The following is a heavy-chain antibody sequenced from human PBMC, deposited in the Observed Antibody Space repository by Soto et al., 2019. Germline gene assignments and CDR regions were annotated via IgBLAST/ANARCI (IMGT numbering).Heavy chain of an antibody. CDR1: GGSISSSSYY. V-gene: IGHV4-39*02. CDR2: IYYSGST. D-gene: IGHD6-19*01. CDR3: ARDGYSSGWYKDDY. Sequence: SETLSLTCTVSGGSISSSSYYWGWIRQPPGKGLEWIGSIYYSGSTYYNPSLKSRVTISVDTSKNQFSLKLSSVTAADTAVYYCARDGYSSGWYKDDYWGQGTLVTVSS. J-gene: IGHJ4*02.